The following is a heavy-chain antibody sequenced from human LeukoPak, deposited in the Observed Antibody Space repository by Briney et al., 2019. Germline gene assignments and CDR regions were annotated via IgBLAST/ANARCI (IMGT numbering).Heavy chain of an antibody. CDR3: ARGPRITLVRGGQWYYYMDV. CDR1: GYTFSGYY. Sequence: ASVKVSCKASGYTFSGYYIHWVRQGPGQGLEWMGWINPNSGVTDYAQKFQGRVTMTRDTSTSTVYMELSSLRSEDTAVYYCARGPRITLVRGGQWYYYMDVWGKGTTVTISS. J-gene: IGHJ6*03. CDR2: INPNSGVT. V-gene: IGHV1-2*02. D-gene: IGHD3-10*01.